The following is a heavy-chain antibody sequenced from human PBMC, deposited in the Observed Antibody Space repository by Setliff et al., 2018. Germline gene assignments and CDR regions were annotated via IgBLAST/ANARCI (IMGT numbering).Heavy chain of an antibody. Sequence: LSLTCAVYGGSFSGYYWSWIRQPPGKGLEWIGEINHSGSTNYNPSLKSRVTISVDASKNQFSLKLSSVTAADTAVYYCARRRAAGTRWFDPWGQGTLVTVSS. V-gene: IGHV4-34*01. CDR3: ARRRAAGTRWFDP. D-gene: IGHD6-13*01. J-gene: IGHJ5*02. CDR1: GGSFSGYY. CDR2: INHSGST.